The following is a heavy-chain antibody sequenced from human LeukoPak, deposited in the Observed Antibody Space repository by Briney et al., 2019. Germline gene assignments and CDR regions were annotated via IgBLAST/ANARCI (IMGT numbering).Heavy chain of an antibody. CDR1: GGSITTGGYS. V-gene: IGHV4-30-2*01. CDR3: ASGLGQQFFY. CDR2: FYHTRIT. D-gene: IGHD6-13*01. J-gene: IGHJ4*02. Sequence: PSETLSLTCAVSGGSITTGGYSLSWIRQPPGKGLEWIGYFYHTRITYYNPSLNSRVTISVDRSKNQFSLKLSSVTAADTAVYYCASGLGQQFFYWGQGTLVTVSS.